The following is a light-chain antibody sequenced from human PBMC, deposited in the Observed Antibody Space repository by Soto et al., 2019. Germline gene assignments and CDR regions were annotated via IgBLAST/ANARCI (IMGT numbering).Light chain of an antibody. J-gene: IGLJ1*01. CDR1: SSDVGGSNY. Sequence: QSALTQPPSASGSPGQSVTISCTGTSSDVGGSNYVSWYQHHPGKAPKLMIYEVSNRPSGVPDRFSGSKSGNTASLTVSGLQAEDEADYYCSSYAGSNNFVFGTGTKVTVL. CDR2: EVS. V-gene: IGLV2-8*01. CDR3: SSYAGSNNFV.